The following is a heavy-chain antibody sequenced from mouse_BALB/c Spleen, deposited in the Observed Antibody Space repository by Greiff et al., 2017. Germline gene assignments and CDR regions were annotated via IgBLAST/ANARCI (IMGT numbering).Heavy chain of an antibody. CDR3: ARQNMTLYAMDC. CDR2: ISSGGSYT. D-gene: IGHD2-3*01. V-gene: IGHV5-6*01. J-gene: IGHJ4*01. Sequence: EVQLVESGGDLVKPGGSLKLSCAASGFTFSSYGMSWVRQTPDKRLEWVATISSGGSYTYYPDSVKGRFTISRDNAKNTLYLQMSSMKSEDTAMYYCARQNMTLYAMDCWGQGTSVTVSS. CDR1: GFTFSSYG.